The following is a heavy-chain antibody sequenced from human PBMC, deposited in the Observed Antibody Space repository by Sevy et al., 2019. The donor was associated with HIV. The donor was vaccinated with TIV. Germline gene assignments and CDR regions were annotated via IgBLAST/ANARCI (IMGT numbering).Heavy chain of an antibody. CDR2: MNPGDSET. J-gene: IGHJ6*02. CDR1: GYSFTNYW. V-gene: IGHV5-51*01. Sequence: GESLKISCKGSGYSFTNYWIGWVRQMPGKGLEWMGVMNPGDSETRYTPPFQGQVTISADKSINTAYLQWSSLKASDTAMYYCARRGTTDGMDVWGQGTTVTVSS. D-gene: IGHD3-16*01. CDR3: ARRGTTDGMDV.